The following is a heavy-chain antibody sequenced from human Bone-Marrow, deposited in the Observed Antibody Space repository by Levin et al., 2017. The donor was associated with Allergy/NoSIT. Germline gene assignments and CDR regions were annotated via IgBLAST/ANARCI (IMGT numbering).Heavy chain of an antibody. D-gene: IGHD3-9*01. J-gene: IGHJ4*02. Sequence: PGESLKISCKASGYTFTNYYMHWVRQAPGQGLEWMGIINPSGGSASYAQKFQDRVTITRDTSTSTVYMELSSLRAEDTAVFYCAREPAGFLTGYSYFDYWGQGTLVSVSS. CDR2: INPSGGSA. CDR1: GYTFTNYY. V-gene: IGHV1-46*01. CDR3: AREPAGFLTGYSYFDY.